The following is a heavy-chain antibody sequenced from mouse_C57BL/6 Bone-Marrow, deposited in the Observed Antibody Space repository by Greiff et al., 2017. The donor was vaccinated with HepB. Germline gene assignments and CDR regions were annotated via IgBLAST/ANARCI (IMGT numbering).Heavy chain of an antibody. CDR3: AREGGSYYGSSYAWFAY. J-gene: IGHJ3*01. CDR2: ISDGGSYT. V-gene: IGHV5-4*01. D-gene: IGHD1-1*01. CDR1: GFTFSSYA. Sequence: DVQLVESGGGLVKPGGSLKLSCAASGFTFSSYAMSWVRQTPEKRLEWVATISDGGSYTYYPDNVKGRFTISRDNAKNNLYLQMSHLKSEDTAMYYCAREGGSYYGSSYAWFAYWGQGTLVTVSA.